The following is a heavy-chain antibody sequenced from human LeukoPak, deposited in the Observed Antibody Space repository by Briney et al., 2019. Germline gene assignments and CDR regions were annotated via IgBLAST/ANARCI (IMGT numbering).Heavy chain of an antibody. D-gene: IGHD3-10*01. J-gene: IGHJ4*02. V-gene: IGHV1-2*06. Sequence: AASVKVSCKASEYTFTGYYMHWVRQAPGQGLARMGRINPKSGGTNYAQKFQGRVTMTRDTSISTAYMELSRLRSDDTAVYYCARVTMVRGDLDYWGQGTLVTVSS. CDR2: INPKSGGT. CDR1: EYTFTGYY. CDR3: ARVTMVRGDLDY.